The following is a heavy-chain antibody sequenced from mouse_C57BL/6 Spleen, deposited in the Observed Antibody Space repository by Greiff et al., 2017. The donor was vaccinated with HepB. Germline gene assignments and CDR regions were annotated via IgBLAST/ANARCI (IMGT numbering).Heavy chain of an antibody. CDR3: ARDYSNGYFDY. CDR1: GYTFTNYW. Sequence: VQLQQSGAELVRPGTSVKMSCKASGYTFTNYWIGWAKQRPGHGLEWIGDIYPGGGYTNYNEKFKGKATLTADKSSSTAYMQVSSLTSEDSAIYYCARDYSNGYFDYWGQGTTLTVSS. D-gene: IGHD2-5*01. J-gene: IGHJ2*01. CDR2: IYPGGGYT. V-gene: IGHV1-63*01.